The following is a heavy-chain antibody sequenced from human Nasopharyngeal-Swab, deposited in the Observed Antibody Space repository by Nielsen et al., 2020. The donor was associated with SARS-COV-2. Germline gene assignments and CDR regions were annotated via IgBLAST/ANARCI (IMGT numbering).Heavy chain of an antibody. CDR1: GYTFTSYY. Sequence: ASVKVSCKASGYTFTSYYMHWVRQAPGQGLEWMGWINPNSGGTNYAQKFQGWVTMTRDTSISTAYMELSRLRSDDTAVYYCARDGIAVAGTDYYGMDVWGQGTTVTVSS. V-gene: IGHV1-2*04. CDR3: ARDGIAVAGTDYYGMDV. CDR2: INPNSGGT. J-gene: IGHJ6*02. D-gene: IGHD6-19*01.